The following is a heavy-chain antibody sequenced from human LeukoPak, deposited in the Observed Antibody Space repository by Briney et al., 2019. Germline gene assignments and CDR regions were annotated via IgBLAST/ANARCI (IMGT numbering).Heavy chain of an antibody. CDR3: VKEVVATIPPL. CDR2: IDTKGTRT. CDR1: GFILSNCA. J-gene: IGHJ4*02. V-gene: IGHV3-23*01. Sequence: GGSLRLSCAASGFILSNCAMTWVRQAPGKGLEWVSGIDTKGTRTYYADSVKGRFTISSDNSKNTLFLQMNSLRAEDTAVYYCVKEVVATIPPLWGQGTLVTVSS. D-gene: IGHD5-12*01.